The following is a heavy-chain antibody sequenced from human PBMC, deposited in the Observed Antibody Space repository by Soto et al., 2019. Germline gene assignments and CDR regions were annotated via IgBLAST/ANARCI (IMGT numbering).Heavy chain of an antibody. Sequence: QITLKESGPTLVKPTQTLTLTCTFSGFSLSTSGVGVGWIRQPPGKAMEWLALIYWDDDKRDSPSLKSRLTITKDTAKNQVVLTMTNMDPVDAATDYCAHRGQLLWFGELLYPFDYWGQGTLVTVSS. D-gene: IGHD3-10*01. CDR2: IYWDDDK. J-gene: IGHJ4*02. CDR3: AHRGQLLWFGELLYPFDY. CDR1: GFSLSTSGVG. V-gene: IGHV2-5*02.